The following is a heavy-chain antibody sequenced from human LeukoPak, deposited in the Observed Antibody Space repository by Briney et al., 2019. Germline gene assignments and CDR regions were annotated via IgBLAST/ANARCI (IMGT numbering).Heavy chain of an antibody. J-gene: IGHJ3*02. CDR2: IYYSGST. D-gene: IGHD3/OR15-3a*01. Sequence: PSETLSLTCTVSAGSISSGDYYWSWIRQPPGKGLEWIGYIYYSGSTYYKPSLKSRVTISVDTSKNQFSLKLSSVTAADTAVYYCARDFDFWSSRNNDAFDIWGQGTMVTVSS. CDR3: ARDFDFWSSRNNDAFDI. CDR1: AGSISSGDYY. V-gene: IGHV4-30-4*08.